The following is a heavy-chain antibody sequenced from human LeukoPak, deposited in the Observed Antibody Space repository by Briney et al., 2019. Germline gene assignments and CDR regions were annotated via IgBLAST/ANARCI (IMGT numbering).Heavy chain of an antibody. V-gene: IGHV5-51*01. J-gene: IGHJ6*04. CDR3: ARHPADYYGMDV. CDR1: GYSFTSYW. Sequence: GESLKISCVGSGYSFTSYWIGWGRQMPGKGLEWVGGIYSGGCDTSYSPSFQGQVTISADKSISPAYLQWSCLTAADTAMYYCARHPADYYGMDVWGKGTTVTVSS. CDR2: IYSGGCDT.